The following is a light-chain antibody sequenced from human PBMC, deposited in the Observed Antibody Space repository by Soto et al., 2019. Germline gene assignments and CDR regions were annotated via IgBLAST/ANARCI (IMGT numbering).Light chain of an antibody. CDR2: AAS. Sequence: DIQMTQSPSSLSASVGDRVTITCRASQSISSYLNWYQQKPGKAPKLLIYAASSLQSGVPSRFSGSGSETDFTPTISSLQPEDFATYYCQQSYSTPWTFGQGTKVELK. CDR1: QSISSY. J-gene: IGKJ1*01. V-gene: IGKV1-39*01. CDR3: QQSYSTPWT.